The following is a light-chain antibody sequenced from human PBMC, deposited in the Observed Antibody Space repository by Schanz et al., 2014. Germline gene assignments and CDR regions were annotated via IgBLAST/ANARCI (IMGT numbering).Light chain of an antibody. J-gene: IGKJ2*01. CDR1: QSLLSSNGKTY. CDR2: EVS. CDR3: KQSIQMPRYT. V-gene: IGKV2D-29*01. Sequence: DIVMTQTPLSLSVTPGQSASISCKSSQSLLSSNGKTYLFWYLLKSGQPPRLLMYEVSNRFSGVPDRFSGSGSGTDFTLKISRVEAEDVGVYYCKQSIQMPRYTFGQGTKLEIK.